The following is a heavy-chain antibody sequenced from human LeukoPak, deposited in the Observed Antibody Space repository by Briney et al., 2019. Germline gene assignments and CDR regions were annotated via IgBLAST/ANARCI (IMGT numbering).Heavy chain of an antibody. Sequence: ASVKVSCKASGYTFTGYYMHWVRQAPGQGLEWMGWINPNSGGTNYAQKFQGRVTMTRDTSISTAYMELSRLRSDDTAVYYCARDRTRIAAKSSYNWFDPWGQGTLVTVSS. CDR2: INPNSGGT. J-gene: IGHJ5*02. CDR1: GYTFTGYY. V-gene: IGHV1-2*02. D-gene: IGHD6-6*01. CDR3: ARDRTRIAAKSSYNWFDP.